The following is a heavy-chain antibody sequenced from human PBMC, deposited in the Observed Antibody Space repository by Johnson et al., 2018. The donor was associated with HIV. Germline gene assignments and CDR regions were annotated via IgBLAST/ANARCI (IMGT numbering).Heavy chain of an antibody. D-gene: IGHD1-14*01. CDR2: IRFDGSNK. CDR3: ARLTSGAFDI. J-gene: IGHJ3*02. Sequence: QVQLVESGGGVVQPGGSLRLSCAASGFTFNSYAMHWVRQAPGKGLEWVAFIRFDGSNKYYAASVKGRFTISRDNSKNTLYLQMNSLRAEDTALYYCARLTSGAFDIWGLGTMVTVSS. CDR1: GFTFNSYA. V-gene: IGHV3-30*02.